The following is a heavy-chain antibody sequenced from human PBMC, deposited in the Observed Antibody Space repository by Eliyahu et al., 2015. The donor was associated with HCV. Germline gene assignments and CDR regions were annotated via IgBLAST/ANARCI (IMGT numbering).Heavy chain of an antibody. CDR3: ARSYGSGIIDY. V-gene: IGHV4-4*07. CDR1: GASISSHY. Sequence: QVRLQESGPGLVKPSETLSLTCTVSGASISSHYWSWIRQPAGQGTGWVWAIPFLWDPHYTPSLKSRVTMSVDTSRNQFSLKLSSVTAADTAVYYCARSYGSGIIDYWGQGTLVTVSS. CDR2: IPFLWDP. D-gene: IGHD3-10*01. J-gene: IGHJ4*02.